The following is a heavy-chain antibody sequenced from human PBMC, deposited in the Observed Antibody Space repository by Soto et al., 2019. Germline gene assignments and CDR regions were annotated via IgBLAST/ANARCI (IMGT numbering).Heavy chain of an antibody. CDR2: ISGSGGST. D-gene: IGHD3-3*01. Sequence: EVQLLESGGGLVQPGGSLRLSCAASGFTFSSYAMSWVRQAPGKGLEWVSAISGSGGSTYYADSVKGRLTISRDNSKNTLYLQMNSLRAADTAVYYCAKDLPYYDFWSGYSDYYYMDVWGKGTTVTVSS. CDR1: GFTFSSYA. V-gene: IGHV3-23*01. J-gene: IGHJ6*03. CDR3: AKDLPYYDFWSGYSDYYYMDV.